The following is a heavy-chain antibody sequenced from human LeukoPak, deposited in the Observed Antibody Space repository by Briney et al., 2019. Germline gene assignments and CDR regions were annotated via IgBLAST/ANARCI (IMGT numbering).Heavy chain of an antibody. CDR2: INPNSGGT. CDR1: GYTFTGYY. V-gene: IGHV1-2*02. J-gene: IGHJ6*03. CDR3: ARGGCSGGSCYSFGDPYYYYYYMDV. D-gene: IGHD2-15*01. Sequence: GASVKVSCKASGYTFTGYYMHWVRQAPGQGLEWMGWINPNSGGTNYAQKFQGRVTVTRDTSISTAYMELSRLRSDDTAVYYCARGGCSGGSCYSFGDPYYYYYYMDVWGKGTTVTVSS.